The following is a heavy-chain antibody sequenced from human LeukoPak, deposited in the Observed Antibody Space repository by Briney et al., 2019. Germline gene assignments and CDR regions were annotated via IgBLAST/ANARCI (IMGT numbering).Heavy chain of an antibody. CDR2: IYHSGST. Sequence: SETLSLTCAVSGGSISSGGYSWSWIRQPPGKGLEWIGYIYHSGSTYYNPSLKSRVTISVDRSKNQFSLKLSSVTAADTAVCYCARTAVADSSIYDYWGQGTLVTVSS. J-gene: IGHJ4*02. CDR3: ARTAVADSSIYDY. V-gene: IGHV4-30-2*01. D-gene: IGHD6-19*01. CDR1: GGSISSGGYS.